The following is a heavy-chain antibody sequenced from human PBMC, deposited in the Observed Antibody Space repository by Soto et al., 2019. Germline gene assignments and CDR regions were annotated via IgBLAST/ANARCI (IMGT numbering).Heavy chain of an antibody. CDR1: GGSFSGYY. J-gene: IGHJ4*02. CDR3: ARAPLRGDLDY. Sequence: SETLSLTCAVYGGSFSGYYWSWIRQPPGKGLEWIGEINHSGSTNYNPSLKSRVTISVDTSKNQFSLKLSSVTAADTAVYYCARAPLRGDLDYRGQGTLVTVSS. D-gene: IGHD4-17*01. CDR2: INHSGST. V-gene: IGHV4-34*01.